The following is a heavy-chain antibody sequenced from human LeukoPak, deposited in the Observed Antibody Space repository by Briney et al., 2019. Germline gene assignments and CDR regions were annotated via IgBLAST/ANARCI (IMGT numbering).Heavy chain of an antibody. CDR2: INPSGGST. D-gene: IGHD3-9*01. CDR1: GYTFTSYY. CDR3: ARSHYDILTGSPYPDY. V-gene: IGHV1-46*01. Sequence: ASVKVSCKASGYTFTSYYMHWVRQAPGQGLEWMGIINPSGGSTSYAQKFQGRVTMTRDTSTSTVYMELSSLRSEDTAVYYRARSHYDILTGSPYPDYWGQGTLVTVSS. J-gene: IGHJ4*02.